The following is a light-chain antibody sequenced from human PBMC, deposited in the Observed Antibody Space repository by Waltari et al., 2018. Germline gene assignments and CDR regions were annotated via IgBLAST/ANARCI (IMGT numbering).Light chain of an antibody. J-gene: IGKJ3*01. CDR1: QSVLYSSSNNNY. CDR3: QQYYSSRFT. V-gene: IGKV4-1*01. CDR2: WAS. Sequence: DIVMTQSPDSLAVSLGERATINCKSSQSVLYSSSNNNYLAWYQQKPGQPPKLLIYWASTRESGVPDRFSGSGSGTDFTLTISSLQTEDVAVYYCQQYYSSRFTFGPGTKVDI.